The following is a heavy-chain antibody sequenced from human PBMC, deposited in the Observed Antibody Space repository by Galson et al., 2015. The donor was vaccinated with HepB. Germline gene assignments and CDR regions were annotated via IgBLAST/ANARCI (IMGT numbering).Heavy chain of an antibody. CDR2: IKSKTDGGTT. D-gene: IGHD3-3*01. CDR3: TTELVGSGLLYHPETLHFDY. Sequence: SLRLSCAASGFTFSNAWMNWVRQAPGKGLEWVGRIKSKTDGGTTDYAAPVKGRFTISRDDSKNTLYLQMNSLKTEDTAVYYCTTELVGSGLLYHPETLHFDYWGQGTLVTVSS. V-gene: IGHV3-15*07. CDR1: GFTFSNAW. J-gene: IGHJ4*02.